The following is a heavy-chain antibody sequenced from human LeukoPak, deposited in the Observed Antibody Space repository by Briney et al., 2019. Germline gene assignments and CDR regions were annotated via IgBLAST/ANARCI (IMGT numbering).Heavy chain of an antibody. CDR1: GFTFSSYA. D-gene: IGHD5-18*01. J-gene: IGHJ4*02. CDR3: AKDPRRYSYGYAFDY. CDR2: ISGSGGST. Sequence: GGSLRLSCAASGFTFSSYAMSWVRQAPGKGLEWVSAISGSGGSTYYADSVKGRFTISRDNSKNTLYLQMNSLRAEDTAVYYCAKDPRRYSYGYAFDYWGQGTLVTVSS. V-gene: IGHV3-23*01.